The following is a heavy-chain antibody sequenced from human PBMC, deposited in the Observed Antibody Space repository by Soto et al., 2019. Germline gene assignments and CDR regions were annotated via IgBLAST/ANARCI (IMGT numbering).Heavy chain of an antibody. Sequence: PSETLSLTCTVSGGSISSSSYYWGWIRQPPGKGLEWIGSIYYSGSTYYNPSLKSRVTISVDTSKNQFSLKLSSVTAADTAVYYCARWAALGITIFGVVMTRDYYYGMDVWGQGTTDTFSS. D-gene: IGHD3-3*01. J-gene: IGHJ6*02. CDR1: GGSISSSSYY. CDR2: IYYSGST. V-gene: IGHV4-39*07. CDR3: ARWAALGITIFGVVMTRDYYYGMDV.